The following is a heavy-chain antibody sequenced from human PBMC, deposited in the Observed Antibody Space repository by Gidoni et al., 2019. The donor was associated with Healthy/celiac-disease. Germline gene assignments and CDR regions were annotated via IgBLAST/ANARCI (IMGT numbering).Heavy chain of an antibody. Sequence: QVQLVESGVGVVQPGRSLRLSWAASGVTFSSYCMHWVRQAPGKGLEWVAVIWYDGSNKYYADSVKGRFTISRDNSKNTLYRQMNSLRAEDTAVYYCARGPRVPAAIDYWGQGTLVTVSS. V-gene: IGHV3-33*01. CDR1: GVTFSSYC. D-gene: IGHD2-2*01. CDR3: ARGPRVPAAIDY. CDR2: IWYDGSNK. J-gene: IGHJ4*02.